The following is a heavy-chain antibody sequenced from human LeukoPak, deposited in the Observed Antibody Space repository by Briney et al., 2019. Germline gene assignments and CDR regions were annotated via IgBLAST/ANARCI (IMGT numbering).Heavy chain of an antibody. CDR2: INPSGGST. Sequence: VASVKVSCTASGYTFTSYYMHWVRQAPGQGLEWMGIINPSGGSTSYAQKFQGRVTMTRDTSTSTVYMELSSLRSEDTAVYYCATTIAAAPEPNYYGMDVWGQGTTVTVSS. CDR1: GYTFTSYY. J-gene: IGHJ6*02. V-gene: IGHV1-46*01. CDR3: ATTIAAAPEPNYYGMDV. D-gene: IGHD6-13*01.